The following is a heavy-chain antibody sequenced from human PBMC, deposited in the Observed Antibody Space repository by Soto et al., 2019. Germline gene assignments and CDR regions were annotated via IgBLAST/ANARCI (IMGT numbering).Heavy chain of an antibody. CDR3: ARTLVVPAATHNWFDP. Sequence: SETLSLTCTVSGGSISSGGCYWSWIRQHPGKGLEWIGYIYYSGSTYYNPSLKSRVTISVDTSKNQFSLKLSSVTAADTAVYYCARTLVVPAATHNWFDPWGQGTLVTVSS. CDR2: IYYSGST. D-gene: IGHD2-2*01. V-gene: IGHV4-31*03. J-gene: IGHJ5*02. CDR1: GGSISSGGCY.